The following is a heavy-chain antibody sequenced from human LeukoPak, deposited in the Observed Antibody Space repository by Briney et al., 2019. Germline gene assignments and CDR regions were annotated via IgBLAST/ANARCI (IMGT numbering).Heavy chain of an antibody. V-gene: IGHV1-3*01. D-gene: IGHD2-2*01. CDR3: ARGGSTSPFYYLDY. CDR2: INADNGNT. Sequence: ASVKVSCKASGYTFTNYAVHWVRQAPGQRLEWMGWINADNGNTKYSQKFQGSVTITRDTSANTAYLELSSLRSEDTAAYYCARGGSTSPFYYLDYWGQGTLVTVSS. CDR1: GYTFTNYA. J-gene: IGHJ4*02.